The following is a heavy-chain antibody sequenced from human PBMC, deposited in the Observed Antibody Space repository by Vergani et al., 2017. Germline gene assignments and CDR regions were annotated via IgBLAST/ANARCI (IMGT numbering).Heavy chain of an antibody. CDR1: GGSISSGGYY. D-gene: IGHD5-12*01. V-gene: IGHV4-31*03. J-gene: IGHJ3*02. Sequence: QVQLQESGPGLVKPSQTLSLTCTVSGGSISSGGYYWSWIRQHPGKGLEWIGYIYYRGSTYYNPSLKSRVTISVETSKNQFSLKLRSVTAADTAVYYCPGKGWLRLGGAFDIWGQGTMVTVSS. CDR3: PGKGWLRLGGAFDI. CDR2: IYYRGST.